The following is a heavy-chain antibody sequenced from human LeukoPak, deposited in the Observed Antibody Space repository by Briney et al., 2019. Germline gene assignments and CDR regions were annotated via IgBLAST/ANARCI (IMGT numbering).Heavy chain of an antibody. J-gene: IGHJ5*02. CDR2: IYYSGST. D-gene: IGHD3-10*01. CDR1: GGSISSGGYY. Sequence: SETLSLTCTVSGGSISSGGYYWSWIRQHPGKGLEWIGYIYYSGSTYYNPSLKSRVTISVDTSKNQFSLKLSSVTAADTAVYYCARGFGLGNWLDPWGQGTLVTVSS. CDR3: ARGFGLGNWLDP. V-gene: IGHV4-31*03.